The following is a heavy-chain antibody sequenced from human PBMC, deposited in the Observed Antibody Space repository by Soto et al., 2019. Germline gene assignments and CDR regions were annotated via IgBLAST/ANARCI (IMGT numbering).Heavy chain of an antibody. CDR2: INPNSGGT. CDR1: GYTFTGYY. D-gene: IGHD2-2*01. Sequence: ASVKVSCKASGYTFTGYYMHWVRQAPGQGLEWMGWINPNSGGTNYAQKFQGWVTMTRDTSISTAYMELSRLRSDDTAVYYCASATSMEDCFSTSCHLGSYGMDVWGQGTTVTVSS. J-gene: IGHJ6*02. CDR3: ASATSMEDCFSTSCHLGSYGMDV. V-gene: IGHV1-2*04.